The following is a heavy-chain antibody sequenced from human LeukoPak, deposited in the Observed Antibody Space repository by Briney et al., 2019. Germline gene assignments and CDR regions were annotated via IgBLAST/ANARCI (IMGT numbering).Heavy chain of an antibody. D-gene: IGHD3-22*01. J-gene: IGHJ4*02. CDR3: ARRDDSSGYYFGD. V-gene: IGHV5-51*01. Sequence: GGSLQISCKGSGYSFTSYWIGWVRQLPGKGLEWMGIIYPGDSDTRYSPSFQGQVTISADKSISTAYLQWSGLKASDTAMYYCARRDDSSGYYFGDWGQGTLVTVSS. CDR1: GYSFTSYW. CDR2: IYPGDSDT.